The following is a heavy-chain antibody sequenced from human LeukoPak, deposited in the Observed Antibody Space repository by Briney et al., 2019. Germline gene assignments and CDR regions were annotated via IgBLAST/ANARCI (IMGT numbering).Heavy chain of an antibody. D-gene: IGHD3/OR15-3a*01. V-gene: IGHV4-59*01. CDR1: GGSISSYY. CDR2: IYYSGST. J-gene: IGHJ4*02. Sequence: SETLSLTCAVSGGSISSYYWSWIRQPPGKGLEWTGYIYYSGSTNYNPSLKSRVTISVDTSKNQFSLKLSSVTAADTAVYYCARARTGYGDPSRSCLDYWGQGTLVTVSS. CDR3: ARARTGYGDPSRSCLDY.